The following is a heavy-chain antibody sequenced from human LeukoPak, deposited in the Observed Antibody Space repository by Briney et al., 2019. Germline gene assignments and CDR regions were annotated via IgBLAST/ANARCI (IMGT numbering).Heavy chain of an antibody. V-gene: IGHV3-7*03. CDR2: IKQDGSEK. Sequence: PGGSLRLSCVASGFILENHAMSWIRQAPGKGLEWVANIKQDGSEKYYVDSAKGRFTISRDNAKNSLYLQMNSLRAEDTAVYYCARINWAYGMDVWGQGTTVTVSS. D-gene: IGHD7-27*01. CDR3: ARINWAYGMDV. J-gene: IGHJ6*02. CDR1: GFILENHA.